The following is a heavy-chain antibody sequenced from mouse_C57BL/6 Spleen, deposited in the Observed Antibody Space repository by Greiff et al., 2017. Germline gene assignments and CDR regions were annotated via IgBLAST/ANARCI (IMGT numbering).Heavy chain of an antibody. D-gene: IGHD3-2*02. CDR2: IDPSDSYT. Sequence: VQLQQPGAELVKPGASVKLSCKASGYTFTSYWMQWVKQRPGQGLEWIGEIDPSDSYTNYNQKFKGKATLTVDTSSSTAYMQLSSLTSEDSAVYYCARSGTAQATYWGQGTTLTVSS. CDR3: ARSGTAQATY. V-gene: IGHV1-50*01. J-gene: IGHJ2*01. CDR1: GYTFTSYW.